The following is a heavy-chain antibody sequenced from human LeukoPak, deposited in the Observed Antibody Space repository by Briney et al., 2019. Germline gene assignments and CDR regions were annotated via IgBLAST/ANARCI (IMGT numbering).Heavy chain of an antibody. D-gene: IGHD3-22*01. CDR2: ISAYNGNT. Sequence: ASVKVSCKASGGTFSSYVINWVRQAPGQGLEWMGWISAYNGNTNYAQKLQGRVTMTTDTSTSTAYMELRSLRSDDTAVYYCARGGIVAGYFDYWGQGTLVTVSS. V-gene: IGHV1-18*01. CDR1: GGTFSSYV. J-gene: IGHJ4*02. CDR3: ARGGIVAGYFDY.